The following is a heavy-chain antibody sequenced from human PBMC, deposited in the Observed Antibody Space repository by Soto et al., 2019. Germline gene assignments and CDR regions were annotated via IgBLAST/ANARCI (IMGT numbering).Heavy chain of an antibody. Sequence: QLQLQESGPGLAKPSQTLSLACTVSGGSFSSGGYYWSWIRQLPGKGLEWIGYIYYSGSTYYNPSLKSRFTISLDTSKNQFSLKLSSVTAADTAVYYCARATSFSGHHGYWGQGTLVTVSS. D-gene: IGHD2-8*02. CDR1: GGSFSSGGYY. V-gene: IGHV4-31*03. J-gene: IGHJ4*02. CDR3: ARATSFSGHHGY. CDR2: IYYSGST.